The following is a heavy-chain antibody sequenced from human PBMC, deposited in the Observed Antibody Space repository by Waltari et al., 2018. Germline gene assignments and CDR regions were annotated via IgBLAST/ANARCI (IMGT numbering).Heavy chain of an antibody. J-gene: IGHJ3*01. CDR1: GFTFGIYS. D-gene: IGHD6-13*01. V-gene: IGHV3-30-3*01. CDR2: ISVEGSNK. Sequence: QVELVESGGGVVQPGRSLRLSCAASGFTFGIYSMLWVRRAPGHGLEWIGVISVEGSNKYYADSVEGRFTLSRENSMSTLYLHMTALTPEDTAEYFCAKGRKAAAGYSADGLDFWGPGTRVTVSS. CDR3: AKGRKAAAGYSADGLDF.